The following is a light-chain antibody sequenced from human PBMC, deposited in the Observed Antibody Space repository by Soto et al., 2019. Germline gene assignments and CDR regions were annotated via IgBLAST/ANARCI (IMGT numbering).Light chain of an antibody. J-gene: IGLJ1*01. CDR3: SSYTDRNNLV. Sequence: QSALTQSPSASGSPGQSVTISCTGTSSHIGGYDSVSWYQQHPGKAPKVMIYDVSKRPSGVPDRFSGSKSGNTASLTVSALQAEDEADYYCSSYTDRNNLVFGTGTKLTVL. V-gene: IGLV2-8*01. CDR2: DVS. CDR1: SSHIGGYDS.